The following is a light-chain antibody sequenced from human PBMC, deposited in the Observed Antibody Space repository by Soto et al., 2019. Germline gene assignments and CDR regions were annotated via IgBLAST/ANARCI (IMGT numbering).Light chain of an antibody. V-gene: IGKV1-5*03. J-gene: IGKJ1*01. CDR1: QSISNW. CDR2: KAS. CDR3: QHYNSYSEA. Sequence: DIQMTQSPSTLPASVGARVTITARASQSISNWLAWYQQKPGKAPKLLIYKASNLESGVPSRFNGSGSGTDFTLTISSLQPDDFATYYCQHYNSYSEAFGQGTKVDIK.